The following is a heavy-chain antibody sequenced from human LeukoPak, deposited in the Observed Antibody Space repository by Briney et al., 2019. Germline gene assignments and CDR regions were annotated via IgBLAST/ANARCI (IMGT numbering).Heavy chain of an antibody. Sequence: SETLSLTCTVSGGSISSGGYYWSWIRQPPGKGLEWIGEINHSGSTNYNPSLKSRVTISVDTSKNQFSLKLSSVTAADTAMYYCARGSRLEDYYDSSEFKDYWGQGTLVTVSS. V-gene: IGHV4-39*07. CDR1: GGSISSGGYY. D-gene: IGHD3-22*01. J-gene: IGHJ4*02. CDR3: ARGSRLEDYYDSSEFKDY. CDR2: INHSGST.